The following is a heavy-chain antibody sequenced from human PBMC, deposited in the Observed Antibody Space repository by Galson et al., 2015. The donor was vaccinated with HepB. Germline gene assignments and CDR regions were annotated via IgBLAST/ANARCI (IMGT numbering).Heavy chain of an antibody. CDR2: INPGGGRT. V-gene: IGHV1-46*03. D-gene: IGHD5-12*01. CDR1: GYTFTRYY. CDR3: TRDSYEDYYYDY. J-gene: IGHJ4*02. Sequence: SVKVSCKASGYTFTRYYMHWVRQAPGQGLEWMGIINPGGGRTDYAQKFQGRVTVTRDTSTNTVYMELSSLRSEDTAMYFCTRDSYEDYYYDYWGQGTLVTVSS.